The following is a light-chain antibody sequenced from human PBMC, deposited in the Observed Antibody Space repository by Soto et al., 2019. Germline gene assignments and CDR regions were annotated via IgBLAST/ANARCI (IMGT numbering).Light chain of an antibody. CDR2: WAS. J-gene: IGKJ4*01. Sequence: DIVMTQSPDSLAVSLGERATINCKSSQSVLYNSDNKNYLAWYQQKPGQPPKLLIYWASTRESGVPDRFSGSGSGTDFTLTISSLQAEDVAVYSCQQYFGTPLTFGGGTKVEIK. CDR1: QSVLYNSDNKNY. CDR3: QQYFGTPLT. V-gene: IGKV4-1*01.